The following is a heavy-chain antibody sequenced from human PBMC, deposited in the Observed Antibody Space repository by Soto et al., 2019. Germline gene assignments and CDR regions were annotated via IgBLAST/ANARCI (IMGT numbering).Heavy chain of an antibody. Sequence: HPGGSLRLSCAASGFTFSIFSMRWVRQSPGKGLEWVSTISGSGGSTYYADAVKGRFTISRDNSMGTLYLQMKSLRVEDTAIYYCAKEVSLGSTVDLGYWGQGALVTVPQ. J-gene: IGHJ4*02. CDR1: GFTFSIFS. V-gene: IGHV3-23*01. CDR3: AKEVSLGSTVDLGY. D-gene: IGHD7-27*01. CDR2: ISGSGGST.